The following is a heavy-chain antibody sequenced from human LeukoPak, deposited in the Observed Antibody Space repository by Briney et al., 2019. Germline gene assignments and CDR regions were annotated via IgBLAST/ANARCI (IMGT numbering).Heavy chain of an antibody. D-gene: IGHD3-10*01. CDR3: AREDLMMVRYFDY. J-gene: IGHJ4*02. CDR1: GDSVSSNSAA. CDR2: TYYRSKWYD. Sequence: SQTLSLTCAISGDSVSSNSAAWNWIRQSPSRGLEWLRRTYYRSKWYDDYAVSVKSRITINPDTSKNQFSLQLKSVTPEYTAVYYCAREDLMMVRYFDYWGQGTLVTVSS. V-gene: IGHV6-1*01.